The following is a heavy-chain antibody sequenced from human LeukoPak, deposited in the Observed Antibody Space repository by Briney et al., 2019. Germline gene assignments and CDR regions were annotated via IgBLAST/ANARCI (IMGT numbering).Heavy chain of an antibody. Sequence: QPGGSLRLSCAASGFTFSTYSMNWVRQARGKGLEWVSSIISSLGFIYYADSVKGRFTISRDNAKNSLYLQMNSLRAGDTAVYYCVRGYYYGSGSYSPFDYWGQGTLVTVSS. D-gene: IGHD3-10*01. J-gene: IGHJ4*02. CDR3: VRGYYYGSGSYSPFDY. V-gene: IGHV3-48*01. CDR1: GFTFSTYS. CDR2: IISSLGFI.